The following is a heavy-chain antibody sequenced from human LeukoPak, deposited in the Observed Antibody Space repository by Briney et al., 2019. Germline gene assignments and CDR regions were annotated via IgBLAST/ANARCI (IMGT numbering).Heavy chain of an antibody. CDR1: GYTFTSYG. CDR2: ISAYNGNT. CDR3: ARGGKPRGGFGP. D-gene: IGHD3-3*01. J-gene: IGHJ5*02. Sequence: ASVTVSCKASGYTFTSYGISWVRQAPGQGLEWMGWISAYNGNTNYEQNLQGRVTMITNTSTSTTHMALRSLGTDDTAGYYCARGGKPRGGFGPWGPGTLVTVSS. V-gene: IGHV1-18*01.